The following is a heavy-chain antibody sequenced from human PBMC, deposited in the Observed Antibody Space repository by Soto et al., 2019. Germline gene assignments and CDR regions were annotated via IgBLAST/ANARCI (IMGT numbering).Heavy chain of an antibody. Sequence: SETLSLTCTVSGGSISSYYWSWIRQPPGKGLEWIGYIYYSGSTNYNPSLKSRVTISVDTSKNQFSLKLSSVTAADTAVYYCARRGGGGSCYSNDAFDIWGQGTMVTVSS. CDR3: ARRGGGGSCYSNDAFDI. J-gene: IGHJ3*02. CDR1: GGSISSYY. V-gene: IGHV4-59*08. CDR2: IYYSGST. D-gene: IGHD2-15*01.